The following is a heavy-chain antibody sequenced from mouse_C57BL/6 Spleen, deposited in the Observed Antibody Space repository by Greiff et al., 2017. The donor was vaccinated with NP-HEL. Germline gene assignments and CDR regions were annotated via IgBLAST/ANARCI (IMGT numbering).Heavy chain of an antibody. CDR1: GYAFSSSW. Sequence: QVQLKQSGPELVKPGASVKISCKASGYAFSSSWMNWVKQRPGKGLEWIGRIYPGDGDTNYNGKFKGKATLTADKSSSTAYMQLSSLTSEDSVVYFCARSGDYDGFAYWGQGTLVTVSA. V-gene: IGHV1-82*01. CDR2: IYPGDGDT. D-gene: IGHD2-4*01. J-gene: IGHJ3*01. CDR3: ARSGDYDGFAY.